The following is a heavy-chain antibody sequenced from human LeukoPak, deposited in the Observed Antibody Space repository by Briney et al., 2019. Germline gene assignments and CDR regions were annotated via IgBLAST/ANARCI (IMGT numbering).Heavy chain of an antibody. CDR2: IYYSGGS. Sequence: SETLSLTCTVSGGSISSSSYYWGWLRQPPGKGLEWIGSIYYSGGSYYNPSLKSRVTISVDTTKNQFSLKLSSVTAADTAVYYCAGLYYSQWYFDYWGQGTLVTVSS. CDR1: GGSISSSSYY. CDR3: AGLYYSQWYFDY. V-gene: IGHV4-39*01. J-gene: IGHJ4*02. D-gene: IGHD3-10*01.